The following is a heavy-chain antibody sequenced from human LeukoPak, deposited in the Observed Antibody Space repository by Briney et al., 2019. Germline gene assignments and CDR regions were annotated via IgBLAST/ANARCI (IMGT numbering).Heavy chain of an antibody. CDR1: GFTFSSYE. CDR3: ARIGSSAFDI. Sequence: PGGSLRLSCAASGFTFSSYEMNWVRQAPGKGLEWVSYISSSGSTIYYADSVEGRFTISRDNAKNSLYLQMNSLRAEDTAVYYCARIGSSAFDIWGQGTMVTVSS. CDR2: ISSSGSTI. D-gene: IGHD3-10*01. J-gene: IGHJ3*02. V-gene: IGHV3-48*03.